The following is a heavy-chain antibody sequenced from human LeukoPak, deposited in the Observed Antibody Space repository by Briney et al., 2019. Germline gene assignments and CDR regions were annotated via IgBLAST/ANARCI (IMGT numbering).Heavy chain of an antibody. J-gene: IGHJ4*02. V-gene: IGHV3-21*01. CDR1: GFTFSSYS. Sequence: GGSLRLSCAASGFTFSSYSMNWVRQAPGKGLEWVSSISSSSSYIYYADSVKGRFTISRDNAKNSLYLQMNSLRAEDTAVYYCARVLNSDDSSGYYLAFDYWGQGTLVTVSS. D-gene: IGHD3-22*01. CDR3: ARVLNSDDSSGYYLAFDY. CDR2: ISSSSSYI.